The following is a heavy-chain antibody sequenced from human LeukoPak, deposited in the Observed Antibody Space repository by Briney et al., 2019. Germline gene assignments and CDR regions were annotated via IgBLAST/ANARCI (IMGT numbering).Heavy chain of an antibody. D-gene: IGHD2-21*02. CDR2: IKQDGSEK. V-gene: IGHV3-7*01. CDR1: GFTLSSYW. J-gene: IGHJ4*02. Sequence: GGSLRLSCAASGFTLSSYWMSWVRQAPWKGLEWVANIKQDGSEKYYVDSVKGRFTISRDNAKNSLYLQMNSLRAEDTAVYYCARDPEVVVTAGVCFDYWGQGTLVTVSS. CDR3: ARDPEVVVTAGVCFDY.